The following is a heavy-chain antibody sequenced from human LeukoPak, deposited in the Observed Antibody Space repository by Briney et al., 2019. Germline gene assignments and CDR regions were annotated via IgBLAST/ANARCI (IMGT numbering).Heavy chain of an antibody. D-gene: IGHD3-9*01. J-gene: IGHJ4*02. CDR1: GGTFSSYT. CDR2: IIPILGIA. CDR3: AGERRGGYYDILTGYYKH. Sequence: SVKVSCKASGGTFSSYTISWVRQAPGQGLEWMGRIIPILGIANYAQKFQGRVTITADKSTSTAYMELSSLRSEDTAVYYCAGERRGGYYDILTGYYKHWGQGTLVTVSS. V-gene: IGHV1-69*04.